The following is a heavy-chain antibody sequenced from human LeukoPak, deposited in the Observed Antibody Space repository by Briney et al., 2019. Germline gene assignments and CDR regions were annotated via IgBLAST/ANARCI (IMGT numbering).Heavy chain of an antibody. J-gene: IGHJ4*02. CDR1: GGSISSSSYY. Sequence: SSETLSLTCTVSGGSISSSSYYWGWIRQPPGKGLEWIGSIYYSGSTYYNPSLKSRVTISVDTSKNQFSLKLSSVTAADTAVYYCARDRAAAAGIDYWGQGTLVTVSS. CDR3: ARDRAAAAGIDY. D-gene: IGHD6-13*01. CDR2: IYYSGST. V-gene: IGHV4-39*07.